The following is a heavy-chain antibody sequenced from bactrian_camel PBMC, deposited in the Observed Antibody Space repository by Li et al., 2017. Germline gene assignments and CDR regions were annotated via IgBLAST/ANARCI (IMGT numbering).Heavy chain of an antibody. D-gene: IGHD6*01. Sequence: HVQLVESGGGSVQTGGSLTLSCAISGNPYNAFYMAWFRQAPGKEREAVAARSKNLDEIQYADFVKGRFTITRDYDKDLVYLQMNGLEPEGTGMYYCAADQLYGTCRDVLDFPARGQGTQVTVSS. J-gene: IGHJ4*01. CDR2: RSKNLDEI. CDR1: GNPYNAFY. CDR3: AADQLYGTCRDVLDFPA. V-gene: IGHV3-3*01.